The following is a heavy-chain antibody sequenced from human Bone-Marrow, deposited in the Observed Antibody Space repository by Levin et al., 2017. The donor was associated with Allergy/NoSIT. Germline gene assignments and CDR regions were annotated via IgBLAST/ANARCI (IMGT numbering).Heavy chain of an antibody. J-gene: IGHJ4*02. Sequence: PVASVKVSCAATGFTFSSYAMSWVRQAPGKGLEWVSGISTSGGSTYYLDYVKGRFTISRDNARNTLYLQMNSLRAEDTAVYYCAKCRLTPDGGGNCFSFDYWGQGTLVSVSS. CDR3: AKCRLTPDGGGNCFSFDY. CDR1: GFTFSSYA. D-gene: IGHD2-15*01. CDR2: ISTSGGST. V-gene: IGHV3-23*01.